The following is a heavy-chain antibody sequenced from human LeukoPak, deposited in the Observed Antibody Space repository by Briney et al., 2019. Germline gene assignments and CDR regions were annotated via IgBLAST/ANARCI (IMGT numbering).Heavy chain of an antibody. Sequence: PGGSLRLSCAWTGCTLSSYGMHWIRQAPDKRLEGVAFIRYDGSNKNYADSVKGRFTISRDNSKNTLFLQMNSLRPEDTAVYYCAKDRNGYSSTFDYWGQGTLVTVSS. J-gene: IGHJ4*02. V-gene: IGHV3-30*02. CDR1: GCTLSSYG. CDR2: IRYDGSNK. D-gene: IGHD5-18*01. CDR3: AKDRNGYSSTFDY.